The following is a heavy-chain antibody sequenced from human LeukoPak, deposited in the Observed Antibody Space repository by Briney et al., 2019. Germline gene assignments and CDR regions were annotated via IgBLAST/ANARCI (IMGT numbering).Heavy chain of an antibody. V-gene: IGHV1-18*01. CDR2: ISAYSGNT. Sequence: ASVKVSCKASGYTFTSYGFNWVRQAPGQGLEWVGWISAYSGNTNYAQKLQGRVTVTTDTSTTTAYMELRSLRSDDTAVYYCARGGSGSYPFDYWGQGTLVTVSS. CDR1: GYTFTSYG. J-gene: IGHJ4*02. CDR3: ARGGSGSYPFDY. D-gene: IGHD1-26*01.